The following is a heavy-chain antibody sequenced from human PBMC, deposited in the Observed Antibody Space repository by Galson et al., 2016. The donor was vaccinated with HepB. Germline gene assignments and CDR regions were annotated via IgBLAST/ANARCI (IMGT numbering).Heavy chain of an antibody. Sequence: PALVTPTQTLTLTCTFSGFSLSTSGMSVSWIRQPPGKALEWLARIDWDDDKFYSTSLKTRLTISKDTSKKQVVLTMTNMDPVDTATYYCARMELSRCCSGGDCHSDRFDPWGQGTQVTVSS. J-gene: IGHJ5*02. D-gene: IGHD2-15*01. V-gene: IGHV2-70*04. CDR1: GFSLSTSGMS. CDR2: IDWDDDK. CDR3: ARMELSRCCSGGDCHSDRFDP.